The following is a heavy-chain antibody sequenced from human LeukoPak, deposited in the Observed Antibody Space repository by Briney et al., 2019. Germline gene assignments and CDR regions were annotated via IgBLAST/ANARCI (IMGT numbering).Heavy chain of an antibody. CDR3: TTRSGDFWSGFVN. CDR1: GNSLSELS. J-gene: IGHJ4*02. D-gene: IGHD3-3*01. V-gene: IGHV1-24*01. Sequence: GASVKVSCKVSGNSLSELSIQWVRQAPGKGLECLGGFDPEEAKMVYAQNFQGRVTMTEDTSTQTAYMELSGLTSDDTAVYHCTTRSGDFWSGFVNWGQGTLVTVSS. CDR2: FDPEEAKM.